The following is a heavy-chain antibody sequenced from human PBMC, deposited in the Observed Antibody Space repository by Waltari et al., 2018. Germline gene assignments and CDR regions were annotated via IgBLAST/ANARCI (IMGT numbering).Heavy chain of an antibody. V-gene: IGHV4-34*01. CDR3: ARADRGPRSGSSATPAWGP. J-gene: IGHJ5*02. D-gene: IGHD1-26*01. Sequence: QVQLQQWGAGLLKPSETLSLTCAVYGGSFSVYYWSWIRQPPGKGLEWIGEINRSGSTNCNPSLKSRVTISLDTSKNHFSLKLSAVTAADTAVYYCARADRGPRSGSSATPAWGPWGQGTLVTVSS. CDR2: INRSGST. CDR1: GGSFSVYY.